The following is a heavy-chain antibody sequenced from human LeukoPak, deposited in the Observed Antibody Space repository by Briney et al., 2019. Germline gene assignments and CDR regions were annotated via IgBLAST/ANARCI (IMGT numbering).Heavy chain of an antibody. CDR3: ARDVFPYYGSGIAALDI. J-gene: IGHJ3*02. CDR1: GGTFSSYA. Sequence: ASVKVSCKASGGTFSSYAIGWVRQAPGQGLEWMGGIIPIFGTANYAQKFQGRVTITADESTSTAYMELSSLRSDDTAVYYCARDVFPYYGSGIAALDIWGQGTMVTVSS. CDR2: IIPIFGTA. D-gene: IGHD3-10*01. V-gene: IGHV1-69*13.